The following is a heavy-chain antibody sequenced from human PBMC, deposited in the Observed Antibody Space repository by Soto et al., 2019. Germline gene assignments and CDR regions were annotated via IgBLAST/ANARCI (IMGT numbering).Heavy chain of an antibody. CDR1: GLTFSRYA. Sequence: PGGSLRLSCAASASGLTFSRYAMIWVRQAPGKGLEWLSTISGGANITYYADSVKGRFTISRDISKNTLFLQMLGLRAEDTAVYFCAKSTVVPAPIDYWGQGTLVTVSS. J-gene: IGHJ4*02. CDR2: ISGGANIT. CDR3: AKSTVVPAPIDY. V-gene: IGHV3-23*01. D-gene: IGHD2-2*01.